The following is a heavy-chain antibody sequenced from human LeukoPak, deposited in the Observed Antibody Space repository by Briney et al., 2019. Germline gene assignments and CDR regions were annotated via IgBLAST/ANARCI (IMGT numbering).Heavy chain of an antibody. CDR2: IYHSGST. V-gene: IGHV4-38-2*02. CDR1: GYSISIDYF. CDR3: ARVGALYFDY. D-gene: IGHD1-26*01. J-gene: IGHJ4*02. Sequence: SETLSLTCTVSGYSISIDYFWGWIRQPPGKGLELIGSIYHSGSTYYNPSLKSRVTISVDTSKNQFSLKLSSVTAADTAVYYCARVGALYFDYWGQGTLVTVSS.